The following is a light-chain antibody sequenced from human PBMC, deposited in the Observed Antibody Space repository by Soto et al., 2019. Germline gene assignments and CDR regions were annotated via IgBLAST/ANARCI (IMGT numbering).Light chain of an antibody. Sequence: DIQMTQSPSTLSASFVYRLTITCLASQSIGEWLAWYQQKPGKAPKLLIYKASTLESGVPSRFRGSGSGTDFALIITSLQPDDFATYYCHQYNSYSPEWTFGQGTKVDIK. CDR2: KAS. V-gene: IGKV1-5*03. J-gene: IGKJ1*01. CDR1: QSIGEW. CDR3: HQYNSYSPEWT.